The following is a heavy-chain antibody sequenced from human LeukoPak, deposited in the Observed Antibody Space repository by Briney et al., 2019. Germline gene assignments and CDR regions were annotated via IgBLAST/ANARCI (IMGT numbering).Heavy chain of an antibody. Sequence: SQTLSLTCTVSSDSISSGNYYWSWIRQPAGKGLEWIGRIYTSGSTNYNPSLKSRVTISIDTSKNQFSLKLSSVTAADTAVYYCARAGGDYFYYYYYMTSGAKGPRSPSP. CDR1: SDSISSGNYY. CDR2: IYTSGST. J-gene: IGHJ6*03. V-gene: IGHV4-61*02. D-gene: IGHD4-17*01. CDR3: ARAGGDYFYYYYYMTS.